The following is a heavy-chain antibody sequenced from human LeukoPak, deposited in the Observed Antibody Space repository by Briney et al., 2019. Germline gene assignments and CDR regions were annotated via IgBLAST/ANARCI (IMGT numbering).Heavy chain of an antibody. Sequence: SETLSLTCAVYGGSFSGCYWSWIRQPPGKGLEWIGEINHSGSTNYNPSLKSRVTISVDTSKNQFSLKLSSVTAADTAVYYCARGLRDYWGQGTLVTVSS. CDR1: GGSFSGCY. CDR3: ARGLRDY. J-gene: IGHJ4*02. CDR2: INHSGST. V-gene: IGHV4-34*01.